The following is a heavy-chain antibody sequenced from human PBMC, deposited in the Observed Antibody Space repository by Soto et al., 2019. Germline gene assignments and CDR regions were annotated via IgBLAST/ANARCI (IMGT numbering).Heavy chain of an antibody. CDR2: ISAYNGNT. D-gene: IGHD6-13*01. J-gene: IGHJ4*02. V-gene: IGHV1-18*01. CDR1: GYTFTSYG. Sequence: QVQLVQSGAEVKKPGASVKVSCKASGYTFTSYGISWVRQAPGQGLEWMGWISAYNGNTNYAQNLQGRXTXTXSTSTGIAYMDLRSLRSDDTAGYYCARDLGQQLVDYWGQGTLVTVSS. CDR3: ARDLGQQLVDY.